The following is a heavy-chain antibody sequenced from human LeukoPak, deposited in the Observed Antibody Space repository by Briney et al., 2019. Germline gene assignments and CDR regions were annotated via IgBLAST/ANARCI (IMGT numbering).Heavy chain of an antibody. CDR2: IYTSGST. Sequence: SETLSLTCTVSGGSISSYYWSWIRQPPGKGLEWIGYIYTSGSTNYNPSLKSRVTISVDTSKNQFSLKLSSVTAADTAVYYCARGGSNYVASLGYWGQGTLVTVSS. CDR3: ARGGSNYVASLGY. CDR1: GGSISSYY. J-gene: IGHJ4*02. V-gene: IGHV4-4*09. D-gene: IGHD4-11*01.